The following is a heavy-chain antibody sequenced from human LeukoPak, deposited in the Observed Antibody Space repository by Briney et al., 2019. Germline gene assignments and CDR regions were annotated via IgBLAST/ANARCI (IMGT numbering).Heavy chain of an antibody. CDR3: ALAAAALFDY. CDR2: IRYDGSNK. Sequence: GGSLRLSCAASGFTFSSYGMHWVRQAPGKGLEWVAFIRYDGSNKYYADSVKGRFTISRDNSKNTLYLQMNSLRAEDTAVYYCALAAAALFDYWGQGTLVTVSS. V-gene: IGHV3-30*02. J-gene: IGHJ4*02. CDR1: GFTFSSYG. D-gene: IGHD6-13*01.